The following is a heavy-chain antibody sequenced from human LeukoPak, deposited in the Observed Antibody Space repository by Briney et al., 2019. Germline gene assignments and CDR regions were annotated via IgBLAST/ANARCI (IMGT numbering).Heavy chain of an antibody. Sequence: PSETLSLTCTISGGSISSYYWSWIRQPPGKGLEWIGYVDYRGNTNYNPSLKSRVTISIDTFKSLFSLKLNSVTAADTAVYYCARVEVGAANRQWYGMDVWGQGTTVTVSS. CDR3: ARVEVGAANRQWYGMDV. V-gene: IGHV4-59*01. CDR1: GGSISSYY. J-gene: IGHJ6*02. CDR2: VDYRGNT. D-gene: IGHD2-15*01.